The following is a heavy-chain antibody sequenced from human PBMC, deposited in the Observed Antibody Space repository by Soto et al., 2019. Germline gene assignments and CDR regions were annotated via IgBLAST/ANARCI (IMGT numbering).Heavy chain of an antibody. CDR1: GGSISSYY. D-gene: IGHD6-13*01. V-gene: IGHV4-59*01. CDR2: IYYSGST. Sequence: SETLSLTCTASGGSISSYYWSWIRQPPGKGLEWIGYIYYSGSTNYNPSLKSRVTISVDTSKNQFSLKLSSVTAADTAVYYCARGVAAAAGSDYYYYGMDVWGQGTTVTVS. J-gene: IGHJ6*02. CDR3: ARGVAAAAGSDYYYYGMDV.